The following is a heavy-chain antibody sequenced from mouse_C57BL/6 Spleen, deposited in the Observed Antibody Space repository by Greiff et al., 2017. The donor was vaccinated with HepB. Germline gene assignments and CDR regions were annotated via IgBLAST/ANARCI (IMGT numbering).Heavy chain of an antibody. D-gene: IGHD1-1*01. V-gene: IGHV5-6*01. Sequence: EVKLVESGGDLVKPGGSLKLSCAASGFTFSSYGMSWVRQTPDKRLEWVATISSGGSYTYYPDSVKGRFTISRDNAKNTLYLQMSSLKSEDTAMYYCARQAYYGSTLFDYWGQGTTLTVSS. CDR1: GFTFSSYG. CDR3: ARQAYYGSTLFDY. J-gene: IGHJ2*01. CDR2: ISSGGSYT.